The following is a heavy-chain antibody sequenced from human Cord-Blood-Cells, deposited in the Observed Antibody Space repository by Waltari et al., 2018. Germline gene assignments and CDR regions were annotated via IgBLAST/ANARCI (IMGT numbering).Heavy chain of an antibody. CDR1: GYSFTSYW. V-gene: IGHV5-51*01. D-gene: IGHD6-13*01. Sequence: EVQLVQSGAEVKKPGESLKISCKGSGYSFTSYWIGWVRQMPGTGLDWMGSIYPGASDTRYSPSFQGQGTSSADKSSSAADRQWSSLKASDTAMYYCARALAAAVVDDAFDIWGQGTMVTVSS. J-gene: IGHJ3*02. CDR3: ARALAAAVVDDAFDI. CDR2: IYPGASDT.